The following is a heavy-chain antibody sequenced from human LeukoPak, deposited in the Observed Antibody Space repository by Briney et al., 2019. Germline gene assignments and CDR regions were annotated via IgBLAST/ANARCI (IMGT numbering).Heavy chain of an antibody. V-gene: IGHV4-4*09. CDR1: GDSITNSW. CDR2: INATGTT. CDR3: ARQRRQSFSSPLYHFDY. D-gene: IGHD2/OR15-2a*01. Sequence: SETLSLTCTVSGDSITNSWWSWLRQSPGKELEWIGYINATGTTNYNPSLMSRVTFSVDKSKNQFSLRLSSVTAADTVVCYCARQRRQSFSSPLYHFDYWGQGTLVTVSS. J-gene: IGHJ4*02.